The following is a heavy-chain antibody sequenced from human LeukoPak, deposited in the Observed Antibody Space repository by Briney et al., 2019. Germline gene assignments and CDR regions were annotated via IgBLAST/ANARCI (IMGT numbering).Heavy chain of an antibody. CDR2: ISWNSGSI. D-gene: IGHD3/OR15-3a*01. CDR1: GFTFDDYA. Sequence: GRSLRLSCAASGFTFDDYAMHWVRQAPGKGLEWVSGISWNSGSIGYADSVKGRFTISGDNAKNSLYLQMNSLRAEDTAVYFCARDKDWAFDYWGQGTLVTVSS. V-gene: IGHV3-9*01. CDR3: ARDKDWAFDY. J-gene: IGHJ4*02.